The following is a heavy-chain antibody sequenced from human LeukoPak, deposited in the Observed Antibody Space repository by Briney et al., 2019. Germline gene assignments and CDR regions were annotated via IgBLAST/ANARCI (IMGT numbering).Heavy chain of an antibody. D-gene: IGHD6-19*01. V-gene: IGHV3-23*01. CDR3: AKARYSTGWYVFDY. Sequence: GGSLRLSCAASGFTFTSYDMYWVRQSPGKELEWVSVISGSGTTTNFADSVKGRFTISRDNSKNTVYLQMNGLRAEDAAVYYCAKARYSTGWYVFDYWGQGTLVTVSS. CDR1: GFTFTSYD. CDR2: ISGSGTTT. J-gene: IGHJ4*02.